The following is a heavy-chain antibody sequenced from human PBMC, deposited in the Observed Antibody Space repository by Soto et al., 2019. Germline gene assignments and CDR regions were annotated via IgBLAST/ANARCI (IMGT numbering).Heavy chain of an antibody. CDR2: IKSKTDGGTT. Sequence: GGSLRLSCAASGFTFSNAWMNWVRQAPGKGLEWVGRIKSKTDGGTTDYAAPVKGRFTISRDDSKNTLYLQMNSLKTEDTAVYYCTTDHLGWLRWGIDYWGQGTLVTVSS. CDR3: TTDHLGWLRWGIDY. D-gene: IGHD5-12*01. V-gene: IGHV3-15*07. CDR1: GFTFSNAW. J-gene: IGHJ4*02.